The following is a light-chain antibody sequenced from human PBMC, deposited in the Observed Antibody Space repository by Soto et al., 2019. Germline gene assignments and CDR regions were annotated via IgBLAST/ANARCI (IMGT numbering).Light chain of an antibody. CDR2: GAS. J-gene: IGKJ2*01. CDR1: QSVSSSY. V-gene: IGKV3-20*01. Sequence: EIVLTQSPGTLSLSPGERATLSCRASQSVSSSYLAWYQQKPGQAPRLLIYGASSRGTGIPDRFSGSGSGTDFTLTIGRLEPEDFEVYYWPQFGNSPYTFGQGSRVEIK. CDR3: PQFGNSPYT.